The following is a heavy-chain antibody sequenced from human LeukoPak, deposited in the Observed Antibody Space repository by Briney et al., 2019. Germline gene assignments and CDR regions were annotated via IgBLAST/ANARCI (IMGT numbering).Heavy chain of an antibody. J-gene: IGHJ6*02. D-gene: IGHD6-19*01. V-gene: IGHV4-39*07. Sequence: TSETLSLTCTVSGGSISSSSYYWGWIRQPPGKGLEWIGSIYYSGSTYYNPSLKSRVTISVDTSKNQFSLKLSSVTAADTAVYYCARGSGSGWHWLLGYYYYGMDVWGQGTTVTVSS. CDR1: GGSISSSSYY. CDR2: IYYSGST. CDR3: ARGSGSGWHWLLGYYYYGMDV.